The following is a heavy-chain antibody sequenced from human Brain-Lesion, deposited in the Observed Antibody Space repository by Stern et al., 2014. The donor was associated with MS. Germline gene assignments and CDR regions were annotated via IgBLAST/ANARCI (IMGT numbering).Heavy chain of an antibody. D-gene: IGHD6-13*01. Sequence: QVQLVQSGAEVKKPGASVKVSCKVSGYTLTELSMHWGRQAPGKGLEWMGGFDPEDGESIYEQKFQGRVTMTEDTSTDTAYMELSSLRSEDTAIYYCATDLQQPLVDTFDIWGQGTMVTVSS. CDR2: FDPEDGES. CDR1: GYTLTELS. CDR3: ATDLQQPLVDTFDI. J-gene: IGHJ3*02. V-gene: IGHV1-24*01.